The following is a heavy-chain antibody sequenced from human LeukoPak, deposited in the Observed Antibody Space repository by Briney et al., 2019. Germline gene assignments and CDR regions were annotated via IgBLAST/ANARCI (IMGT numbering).Heavy chain of an antibody. CDR1: GGSFSGYY. D-gene: IGHD5-18*01. Sequence: PSETLSLTCAVYGGSFSGYYWSWIRQPPGEGLEWIGEINHSGSTNYNPSLKSRVTISVDTSKNQFSLKLSSVTAADTAVYYCARHRGYSYGVDYWGQGTLVTVSS. CDR2: INHSGST. CDR3: ARHRGYSYGVDY. V-gene: IGHV4-34*01. J-gene: IGHJ4*02.